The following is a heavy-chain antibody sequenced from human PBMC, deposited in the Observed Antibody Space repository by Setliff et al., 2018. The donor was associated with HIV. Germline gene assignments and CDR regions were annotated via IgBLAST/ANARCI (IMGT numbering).Heavy chain of an antibody. CDR2: IHTTGST. CDR1: GDSISSGSYY. D-gene: IGHD1-7*01. V-gene: IGHV4-61*09. Sequence: PSETLSLTCSVSGDSISSGSYYWSWTRLPAGKGLEWIGQIHTTGSTNYNPSLKSRVTISVDTSKNQFSLKLSSVTAADTAVYYCARGDGTKYYYYYYMDVWGKGTTVTVSS. J-gene: IGHJ6*03. CDR3: ARGDGTKYYYYYYMDV.